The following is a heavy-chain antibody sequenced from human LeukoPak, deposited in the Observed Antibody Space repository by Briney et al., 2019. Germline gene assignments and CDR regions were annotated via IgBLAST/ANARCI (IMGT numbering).Heavy chain of an antibody. J-gene: IGHJ4*02. CDR2: INPNSGGT. Sequence: ASVKVSCKASGYTFTGYYMHWVPQAPGQGLEWMGWINPNSGGTNYAQKFQGRVTMTRDTSISTAYMELSRLRSEDTGVYYCARDPVVVPAAILDYWGQGTLVTVSS. CDR1: GYTFTGYY. D-gene: IGHD2-2*02. V-gene: IGHV1-2*02. CDR3: ARDPVVVPAAILDY.